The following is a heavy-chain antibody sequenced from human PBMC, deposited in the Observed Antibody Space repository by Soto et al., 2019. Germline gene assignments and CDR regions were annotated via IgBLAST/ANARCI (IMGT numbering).Heavy chain of an antibody. CDR2: ISNDGRNK. V-gene: IGHV3-30*18. Sequence: GGSLRLSCAASGFTLRNYGMHWVRQAPGKGLEWVAVISNDGRNKYYADSVKGRFIISRDDSKNTLYLQMNSLRAEETAVYFCAKDYSTWCMDVWGQGTTVTVSS. J-gene: IGHJ6*02. D-gene: IGHD6-13*01. CDR1: GFTLRNYG. CDR3: AKDYSTWCMDV.